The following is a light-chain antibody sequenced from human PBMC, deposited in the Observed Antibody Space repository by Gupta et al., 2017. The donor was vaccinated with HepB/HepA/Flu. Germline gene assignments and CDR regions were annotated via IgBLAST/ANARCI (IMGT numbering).Light chain of an antibody. CDR3: GTWDTSLSAWV. CDR2: DNN. Sequence: QSVLTQPPSVSAAPGHKVTIPCSGSSSNIGNNYVSWYQQLPGTAPKLLIYDNNKRPSGIPDRFSGSKSGTSATLGITGLQTGDEADYYCGTWDTSLSAWVFGGGTKLTVL. V-gene: IGLV1-51*01. CDR1: SSNIGNNY. J-gene: IGLJ3*02.